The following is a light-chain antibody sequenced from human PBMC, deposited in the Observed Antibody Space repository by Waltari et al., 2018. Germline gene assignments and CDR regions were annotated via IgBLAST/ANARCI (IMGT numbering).Light chain of an antibody. V-gene: IGLV2-11*01. CDR1: SRDVGGYPY. CDR2: HVT. CDR3: CSFGGTHTYV. J-gene: IGLJ1*01. Sequence: QSALTQPRSVSGSPGQSVTISCTGTSRDVGGYPYLSWYQQHPGKTPKRIIYHVTERPSGVPDRFSGSKSGNTASLTISGLQVEDEADYYCCSFGGTHTYVFGTGTTVTVL.